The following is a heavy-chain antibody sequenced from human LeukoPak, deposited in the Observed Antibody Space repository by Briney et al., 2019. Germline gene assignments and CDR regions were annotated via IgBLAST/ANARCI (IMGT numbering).Heavy chain of an antibody. J-gene: IGHJ4*02. D-gene: IGHD6-13*01. CDR1: GLTFSTYP. V-gene: IGHV3-23*01. Sequence: GGSLRLSCAASGLTFSTYPMSWVRQAPGKGLEWVSAISGSGGSTYYADSVKGRFTISRDNSKNTLYLQMNSLRAEDTAVYYCAKDPDEAAAPFDYWGRGTLVTVSS. CDR3: AKDPDEAAAPFDY. CDR2: ISGSGGST.